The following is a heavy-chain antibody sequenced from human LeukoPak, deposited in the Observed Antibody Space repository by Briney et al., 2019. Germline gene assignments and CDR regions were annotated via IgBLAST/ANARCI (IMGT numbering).Heavy chain of an antibody. CDR3: ARDNVDTAMGYFDY. CDR1: GGTLSSYA. CDR2: IIPIFGTA. D-gene: IGHD5-18*01. J-gene: IGHJ4*02. Sequence: SVKVSCKASGGTLSSYAISWVRQAPGQGLEWMGGIIPIFGTANYAQKFQGRVTITTDESTSTAYMELSSLRSEDTAVYYCARDNVDTAMGYFDYWGQGTLVTVSS. V-gene: IGHV1-69*05.